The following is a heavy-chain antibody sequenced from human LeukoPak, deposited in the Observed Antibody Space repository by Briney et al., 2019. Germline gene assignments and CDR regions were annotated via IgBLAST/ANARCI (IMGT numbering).Heavy chain of an antibody. CDR2: IDSSGSYI. D-gene: IGHD5-24*01. CDR3: ARVRDGYNPLDY. V-gene: IGHV3-21*01. CDR1: GFTFSGYG. Sequence: PGGSLRLSCAASGFTFSGYGMDWVRQAPGKGLEWVSSIDSSGSYIFYADSLKGRFTISRDDAQNSLYLQMNSLRAEDTAVYYCARVRDGYNPLDYWGQGTLVTVSS. J-gene: IGHJ4*02.